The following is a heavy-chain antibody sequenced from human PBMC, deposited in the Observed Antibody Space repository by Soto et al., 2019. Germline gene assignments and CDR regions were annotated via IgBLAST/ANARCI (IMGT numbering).Heavy chain of an antibody. Sequence: SETLSLTCTLSGGSISSYYSSWIRQPPGKGLEWIGYIFNSGSTNYNPSLKSRVTISVDTSKNQFSLKLSSVTAADTAVYYCARGALDYYDFWRGYFDGSLDNWGQGTLVTVSS. CDR2: IFNSGST. J-gene: IGHJ4*02. CDR1: GGSISSYY. D-gene: IGHD3-3*01. CDR3: ARGALDYYDFWRGYFDGSLDN. V-gene: IGHV4-59*01.